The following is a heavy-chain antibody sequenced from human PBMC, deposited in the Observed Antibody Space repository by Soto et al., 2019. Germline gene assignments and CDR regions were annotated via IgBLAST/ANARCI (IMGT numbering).Heavy chain of an antibody. CDR3: ERETWRHAFDI. CDR1: GSTFINYW. Sequence: PWGTLRLSCAASGSTFINYWMIFFRQAPFKWLEWVANIKQDGSEKHYVDSVKGRFTISRDNAKNSLYLQMNSLRAEDTAVYGCERETWRHAFDIWGQGTMVTVSS. V-gene: IGHV3-7*03. J-gene: IGHJ3*02. CDR2: IKQDGSEK.